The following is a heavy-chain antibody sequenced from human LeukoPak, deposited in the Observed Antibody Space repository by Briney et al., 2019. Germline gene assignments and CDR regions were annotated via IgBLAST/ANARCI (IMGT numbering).Heavy chain of an antibody. V-gene: IGHV3-30*02. D-gene: IGHD3-10*01. CDR3: VNSGFDP. Sequence: GSLRLSCAAPGFPLNNYWLTWGRPGPGKGLEWVAFIRYDGSNKFYADSVKGRFTISRDNFKNTLSLQMNGLRVEDTALYYCVNSGFDPWGQGTLVTVSS. CDR1: GFPLNNYW. J-gene: IGHJ5*02. CDR2: IRYDGSNK.